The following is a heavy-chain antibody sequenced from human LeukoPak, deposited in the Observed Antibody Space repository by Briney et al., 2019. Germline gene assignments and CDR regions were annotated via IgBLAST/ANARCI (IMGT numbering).Heavy chain of an antibody. J-gene: IGHJ6*03. V-gene: IGHV3-48*04. Sequence: GGSLRLSCAASGFTFSSYSMNWVRQAPGKGLEWVSYISSSSSTIYYADSVKGRFTISRDNAKDSLYLQMNSLRAEDTAVYYCARDRGVTIFGVVDYYYMDVWGKGTTVTVSS. D-gene: IGHD3-3*01. CDR3: ARDRGVTIFGVVDYYYMDV. CDR1: GFTFSSYS. CDR2: ISSSSSTI.